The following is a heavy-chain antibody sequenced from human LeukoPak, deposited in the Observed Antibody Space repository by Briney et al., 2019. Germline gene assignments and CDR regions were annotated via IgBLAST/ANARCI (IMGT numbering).Heavy chain of an antibody. V-gene: IGHV3-23*01. CDR2: ISDSGSYT. J-gene: IGHJ3*02. D-gene: IGHD4-23*01. CDR1: GFTFSSYG. CDR3: AKDRLTLDAFDI. Sequence: PGGSLRLSCAASGFTFSSYGMSWVRQAPGKGLEWVSAISDSGSYTYYADSVKGRFTISRDNSKNTLYLQMNSLRAEDTAVYYCAKDRLTLDAFDIWGQGTMVTVSS.